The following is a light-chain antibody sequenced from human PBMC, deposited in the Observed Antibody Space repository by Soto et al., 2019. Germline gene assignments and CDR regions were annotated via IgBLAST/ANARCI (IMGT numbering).Light chain of an antibody. CDR3: KQYNNWYS. V-gene: IGKV3-15*01. J-gene: IGKJ2*03. CDR1: QSVRND. Sequence: EIVMTQSPATPSVSPGERATISCRASQSVRNDLAWYQQKPGKAPRVLVYGASTTATGVPARFSGSGSGTEFTLTISSLQSEDSAVYYCKQYNNWYSFGQGTKLEIK. CDR2: GAS.